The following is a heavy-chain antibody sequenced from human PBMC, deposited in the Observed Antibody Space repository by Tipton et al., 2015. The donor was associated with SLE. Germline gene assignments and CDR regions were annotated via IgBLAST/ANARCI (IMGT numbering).Heavy chain of an antibody. CDR1: GFTFGTDW. V-gene: IGHV3-74*01. CDR3: ARAGYTTNWAPDY. D-gene: IGHD2-15*01. Sequence: SLRLSCAASGFTFGTDWMHWVRQVPGQGLVWVSRINSDESAINYADFVRGRVTVSRDNAKYTLSLQMSSLRAEDTAVYYRARAGYTTNWAPDYWGQGTLVTVSS. CDR2: INSDESAI. J-gene: IGHJ4*02.